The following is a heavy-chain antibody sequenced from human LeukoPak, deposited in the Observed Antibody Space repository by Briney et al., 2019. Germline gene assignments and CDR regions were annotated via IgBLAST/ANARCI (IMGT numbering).Heavy chain of an antibody. D-gene: IGHD4-17*01. Sequence: ASVKVSCKAFGYTFTTYDINWVRQATGQGLEWMGWISAYNGNTNYAQKLQGRVTMTTDTSTSTAYMELRSLRSDDTAVYYCARVYGDFSDYYYYMDVWGKGTTVTVSS. V-gene: IGHV1-18*01. CDR3: ARVYGDFSDYYYYMDV. CDR2: ISAYNGNT. J-gene: IGHJ6*03. CDR1: GYTFTTYD.